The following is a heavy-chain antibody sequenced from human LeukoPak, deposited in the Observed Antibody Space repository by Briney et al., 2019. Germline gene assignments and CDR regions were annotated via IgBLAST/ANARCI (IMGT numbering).Heavy chain of an antibody. J-gene: IGHJ5*02. CDR1: GDSISSHF. V-gene: IGHV4-59*11. CDR3: ARRCATSEYYNVLEP. Sequence: SETLSLTCTVSGDSISSHFWTWIRQPPGKGLEFIGYIYYRGSTYYNTSLKGRVTISVDTSKNQFSLNLTSVTTADTAMYYCARRCATSEYYNVLEPWGQGTLVTVSS. D-gene: IGHD2/OR15-2a*01. CDR2: IYYRGST.